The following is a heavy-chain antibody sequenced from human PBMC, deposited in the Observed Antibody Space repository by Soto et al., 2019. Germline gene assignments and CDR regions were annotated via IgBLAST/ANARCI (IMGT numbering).Heavy chain of an antibody. J-gene: IGHJ4*02. D-gene: IGHD2-15*01. CDR2: IIPILGIA. CDR3: ARESLYCSGGSCYSPFDY. Sequence: ASVKVSCKASGYTFTSYGISWVRQAPGQGLGWMGRIIPILGIANYAQKFQGRVTITADKSTSTAYMELSSLRSEDTAVYYCARESLYCSGGSCYSPFDYWGQGTLVTVSS. V-gene: IGHV1-69*04. CDR1: GYTFTSYG.